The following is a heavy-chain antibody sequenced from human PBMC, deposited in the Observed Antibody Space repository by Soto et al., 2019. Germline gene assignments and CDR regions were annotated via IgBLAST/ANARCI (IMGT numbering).Heavy chain of an antibody. CDR2: INPNSGGT. V-gene: IGHV1-2*04. Sequence: ASVKVSCKASGYTFTGYYMHWVRQAPGQGLEWIGWINPNSGGTNYAQKFQGWVTMTRDTSISTAYMELSRLRSDDTAVYYCARAVAGTHDAFDIWGQGTMVTVSS. CDR1: GYTFTGYY. J-gene: IGHJ3*02. CDR3: ARAVAGTHDAFDI. D-gene: IGHD6-19*01.